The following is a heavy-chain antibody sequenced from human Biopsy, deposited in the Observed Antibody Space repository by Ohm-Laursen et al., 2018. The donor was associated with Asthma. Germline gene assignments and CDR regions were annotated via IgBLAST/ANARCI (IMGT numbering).Heavy chain of an antibody. V-gene: IGHV3-30*03. D-gene: IGHD2-8*01. J-gene: IGHJ6*02. CDR1: GFTFSNYG. CDR3: ARERAGVLGSYNGMDV. CDR2: VTYDGISQ. Sequence: SLRLSCAAPGFTFSNYGMHWVRQVAGKGLDWVAVVTYDGISQYYAESVKGRFTISRDNSRNTLNLQMNSVRPDDTAVYFCARERAGVLGSYNGMDVWGPGTTVSGSS.